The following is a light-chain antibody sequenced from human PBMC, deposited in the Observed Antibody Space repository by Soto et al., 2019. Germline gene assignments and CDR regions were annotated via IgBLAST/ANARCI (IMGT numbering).Light chain of an antibody. CDR1: QSVSSY. J-gene: IGKJ1*01. V-gene: IGKV3-11*01. CDR3: QQRSNWLWT. Sequence: EIVLTQSPGTLSLSPGERATLSCRASQSVSSYLAWYQQKPGEAPRLLIYDASNRATGIQARFSGSGSVTYFTLTISSLEPEYFAVYYCQQRSNWLWTFGQGTKVEIK. CDR2: DAS.